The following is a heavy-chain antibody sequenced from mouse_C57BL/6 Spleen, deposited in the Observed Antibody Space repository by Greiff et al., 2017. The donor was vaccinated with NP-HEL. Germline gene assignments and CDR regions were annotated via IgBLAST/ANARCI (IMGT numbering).Heavy chain of an antibody. CDR3: AIEEDGYDWFAY. V-gene: IGHV1-74*01. J-gene: IGHJ3*01. D-gene: IGHD2-2*01. CDR2: IHPSDSDT. CDR1: GYTFTRYW. Sequence: VQLQQPGAELVKPGASVKVSCQASGYTFTRYWMHWVKQRPGQGLEWIGRIHPSDSDTNYNQKFKGKATLTVDKSSSTAYMQLSSLTSEDSAVYYCAIEEDGYDWFAYWGQGTLVTVSA.